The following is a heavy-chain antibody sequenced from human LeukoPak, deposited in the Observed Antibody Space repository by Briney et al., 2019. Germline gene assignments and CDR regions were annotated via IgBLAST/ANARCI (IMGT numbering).Heavy chain of an antibody. CDR1: TFTFSSYW. V-gene: IGHV3-7*01. CDR3: ARVRVFGVVPNDY. J-gene: IGHJ4*02. D-gene: IGHD3-3*01. Sequence: GGSLRLSCAASTFTFSSYWMSWVRQAPGKGLEWVANIKQDGSEKYYVDSVKGRFTISRDNAEKSLFLEMNSLRDEDTAVYYCARVRVFGVVPNDYWGQGTLVTVSS. CDR2: IKQDGSEK.